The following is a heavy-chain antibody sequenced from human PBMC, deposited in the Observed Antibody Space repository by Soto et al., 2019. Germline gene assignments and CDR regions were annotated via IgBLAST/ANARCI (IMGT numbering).Heavy chain of an antibody. V-gene: IGHV1-2*04. CDR3: ARGVRFLEWLSADYFDY. D-gene: IGHD3-3*01. CDR2: INPNSGGT. CDR1: GYTFTGYY. Sequence: QVQLVQSGAEVKKPGASVKVSCKASGYTFTGYYMHWVRQAPGQGLEWMGWINPNSGGTNYAQKFQGWVTMTRETSSSTAYMELSRLRSDDTAVYYCARGVRFLEWLSADYFDYWGQGTLVTVSS. J-gene: IGHJ4*02.